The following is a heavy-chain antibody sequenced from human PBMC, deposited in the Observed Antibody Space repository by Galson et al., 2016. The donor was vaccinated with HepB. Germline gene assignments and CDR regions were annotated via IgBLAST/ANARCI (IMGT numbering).Heavy chain of an antibody. V-gene: IGHV3-11*06. D-gene: IGHD3-9*01. CDR1: GFTFSDYY. CDR2: ISSSISYT. Sequence: SLRLSCAASGFTFSDYYLSWIRQAPGKGLEWISYISSSISYTYYADAVKGRFTISRDNAENSLYLQMNSLRAEDTAVYFCARGGWHRMTGYALDYWGQGTLVTVSS. CDR3: ARGGWHRMTGYALDY. J-gene: IGHJ4*02.